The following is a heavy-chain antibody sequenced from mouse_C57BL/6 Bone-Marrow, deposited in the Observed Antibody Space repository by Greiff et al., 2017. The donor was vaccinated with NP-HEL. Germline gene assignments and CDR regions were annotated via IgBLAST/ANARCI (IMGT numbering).Heavy chain of an antibody. J-gene: IGHJ3*01. CDR2: IDPEDGET. CDR1: GFNIKDYY. D-gene: IGHD1-1*01. V-gene: IGHV14-2*01. Sequence: DVKLQESGAELVKPGASVKLSCTASGFNIKDYYMHWVKQRTEQGLEWIGRIDPEDGETKYAPKFQGKATITADTSSNTAYLQLSSLTSEDTAVYYCAHITTVVAPFAYWGQGTLVTVSA. CDR3: AHITTVVAPFAY.